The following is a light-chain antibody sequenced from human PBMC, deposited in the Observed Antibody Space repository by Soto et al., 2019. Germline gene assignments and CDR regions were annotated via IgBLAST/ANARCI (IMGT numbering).Light chain of an antibody. CDR3: SSYTSTSTLYV. J-gene: IGLJ1*01. Sequence: QSALTQHASVSGSPGQSITISCTGSNSDIGTYNYVSWYQQHPGKAPKLVISEVSNRPSGISHRFSGSKSGNAASLTISGLQAEDEATYYCSSYTSTSTLYVFGPGTKVTVL. CDR2: EVS. V-gene: IGLV2-14*01. CDR1: NSDIGTYNY.